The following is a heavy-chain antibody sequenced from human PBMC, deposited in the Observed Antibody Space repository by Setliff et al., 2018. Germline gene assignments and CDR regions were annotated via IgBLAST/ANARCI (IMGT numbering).Heavy chain of an antibody. CDR2: ISPSSSHI. D-gene: IGHD2-2*01. CDR1: GFTFSTYS. CDR3: AKFSSVPGSRFFDY. J-gene: IGHJ4*02. V-gene: IGHV3-21*04. Sequence: GGSLRLSCAASGFTFSTYSLIWVRQAPGTGLEWVSSISPSSSHIYYADSAEGRFTISRDNAKNSLYLQMNSLRAEDTAIYSCAKFSSVPGSRFFDYWGQGALVTVSS.